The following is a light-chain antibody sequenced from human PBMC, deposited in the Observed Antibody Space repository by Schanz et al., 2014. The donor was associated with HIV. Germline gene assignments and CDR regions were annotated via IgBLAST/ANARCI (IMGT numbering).Light chain of an antibody. CDR1: QTVSTDY. V-gene: IGKV3D-20*02. CDR3: QQRSNWPLLT. Sequence: IVLTQSPGTLSLSPGEEATLSCRASQTVSTDYFTWYQQKPGQAPRLLIYGASNRATGIPDRFSGSGSGKDFTLTISSLEPEDFAVYYCQQRSNWPLLTFGGGTKVEIK. CDR2: GAS. J-gene: IGKJ4*01.